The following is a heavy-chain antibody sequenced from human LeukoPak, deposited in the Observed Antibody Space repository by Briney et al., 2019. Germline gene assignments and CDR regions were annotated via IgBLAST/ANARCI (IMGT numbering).Heavy chain of an antibody. Sequence: PSETLSLTCTVSGGSISSGDYYWSWIRQPPGKGLEWIGYIYYSGSTYYNPSLKSRVTISVDTSKNQFSLKLSSVTAADTAVYYCARERGSSWYTNWFDPWGQGTLVTVSS. D-gene: IGHD6-13*01. V-gene: IGHV4-30-4*01. J-gene: IGHJ5*02. CDR2: IYYSGST. CDR1: GGSISSGDYY. CDR3: ARERGSSWYTNWFDP.